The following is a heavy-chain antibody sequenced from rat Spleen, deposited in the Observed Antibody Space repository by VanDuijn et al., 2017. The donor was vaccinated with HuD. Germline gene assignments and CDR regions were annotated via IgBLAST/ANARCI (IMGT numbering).Heavy chain of an antibody. CDR1: GFTFSDYF. D-gene: IGHD1-7*01. CDR3: ARPSYGYPFAY. Sequence: EVQLVESGGGLVQPGGSLKLSCAASGFTFSDYFMAWVRQAPKKGLEWVATITYDGSGTYYRDSVKGQFTISRDNAKTTLYLQMDSLRSEDTATYYCARPSYGYPFAYWGQGTLVTVSS. J-gene: IGHJ3*01. CDR2: ITYDGSGT. V-gene: IGHV5-7*01.